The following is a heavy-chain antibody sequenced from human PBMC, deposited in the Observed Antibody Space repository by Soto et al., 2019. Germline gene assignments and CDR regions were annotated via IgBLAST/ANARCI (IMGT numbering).Heavy chain of an antibody. V-gene: IGHV3-72*01. D-gene: IGHD3-9*01. J-gene: IGHJ4*02. CDR3: ARSLPRVTGYPQFDS. CDR1: GFTFSDYY. Sequence: EVQLVESGGGLVQPGGSLRLSCAASGFTFSDYYMDRVRQAPGKGLEWVGRIRNKAKSYTTDYAASVKGRFTISRDDSEYSLYLQMNSLKTEDTAVYYCARSLPRVTGYPQFDSWGQGSLVTVSS. CDR2: IRNKAKSYTT.